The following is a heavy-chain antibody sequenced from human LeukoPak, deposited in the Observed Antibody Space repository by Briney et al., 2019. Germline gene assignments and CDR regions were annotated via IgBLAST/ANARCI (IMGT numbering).Heavy chain of an antibody. CDR3: AKEADYDFWSGYYRPLYYFDY. Sequence: GGSLRLSCAASGFTFSSYAMSWVRQAPGKGLEWVSAISGSGGSTYYADSVKGRFTISRDNSKNTLYLQMNSLRAEDTAVYYCAKEADYDFWSGYYRPLYYFDYWGQGTLVTVSS. CDR2: ISGSGGST. J-gene: IGHJ4*02. CDR1: GFTFSSYA. V-gene: IGHV3-23*01. D-gene: IGHD3-3*01.